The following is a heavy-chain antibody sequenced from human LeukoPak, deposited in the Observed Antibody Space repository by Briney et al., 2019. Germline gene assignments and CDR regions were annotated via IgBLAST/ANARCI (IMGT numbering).Heavy chain of an antibody. V-gene: IGHV1-2*06. CDR3: ARGTYYYDSSGYFDY. CDR2: INPNSGGT. D-gene: IGHD3-22*01. J-gene: IGHJ4*02. CDR1: GYTFTDYH. Sequence: ASVKVSCKASGYTFTDYHMHWVRQAPGQGLEWMGRINPNSGGTNYAQKFQGRVTMTRDTSISTAYMELSRLRSDDTAVYYCARGTYYYDSSGYFDYWGQGTLVTVSS.